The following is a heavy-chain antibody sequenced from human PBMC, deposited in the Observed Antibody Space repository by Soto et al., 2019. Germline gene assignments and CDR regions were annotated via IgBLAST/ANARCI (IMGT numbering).Heavy chain of an antibody. CDR2: MNPSGGST. Sequence: ASVKVSCKSSGYTFTSYYMHWVRQAPGQGLEWMGIMNPSGGSTSYAQKFQGRVTMTRDTSTSTVYMELSSLRSEDTAVYYCARDSVSRYCGGDCYFYYFDYWGQGTLVTVSS. V-gene: IGHV1-46*01. J-gene: IGHJ4*02. D-gene: IGHD2-21*02. CDR3: ARDSVSRYCGGDCYFYYFDY. CDR1: GYTFTSYY.